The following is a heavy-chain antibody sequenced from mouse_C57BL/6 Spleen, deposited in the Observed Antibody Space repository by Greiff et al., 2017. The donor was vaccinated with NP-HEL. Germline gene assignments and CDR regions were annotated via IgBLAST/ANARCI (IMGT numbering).Heavy chain of an antibody. V-gene: IGHV5-9-1*02. CDR2: ISSGGDYI. CDR1: GFTFSSYA. D-gene: IGHD2-4*01. CDR3: TREDYDYGYAMDY. Sequence: EVMLVESGEGLVKPGGSLKLSCAASGFTFSSYAMSWVRQTPEKRLEWVAYISSGGDYIYYADTVKGRFTISRDNARNTLYLQMSSLKSEDTAMYYCTREDYDYGYAMDYWGQGTSVTVSS. J-gene: IGHJ4*01.